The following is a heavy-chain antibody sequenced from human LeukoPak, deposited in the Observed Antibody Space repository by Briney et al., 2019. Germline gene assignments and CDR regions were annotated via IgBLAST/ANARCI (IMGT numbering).Heavy chain of an antibody. J-gene: IGHJ5*02. CDR2: IYSSGST. CDR1: GGSVSGYY. CDR3: ARDAYSRSYYWFDP. D-gene: IGHD6-13*01. V-gene: IGHV4-4*07. Sequence: SETLSLTCTVSGGSVSGYYWSWIRQPAGEGLEWIGRIYSSGSTSYNPSLQSRVTISVDKSKNQFSLKLTSVTAADTAVYYCARDAYSRSYYWFDPLGQGTLVTVSS.